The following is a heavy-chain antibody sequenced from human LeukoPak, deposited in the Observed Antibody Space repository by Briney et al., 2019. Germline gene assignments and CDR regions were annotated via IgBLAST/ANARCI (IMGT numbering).Heavy chain of an antibody. CDR1: GFIFRNYA. CDR2: ITGSGDST. J-gene: IGHJ4*02. V-gene: IGHV3-23*01. Sequence: GGSLRLSCAASGFIFRNYAMSWVRQAPGKGLEWVSAITGSGDSTYYADSVRGRFTISRDNSKNTLYVEMNTLRAEDTAVYYCAKWGDYDILTGYYVSDFWGQGTLVTVSS. D-gene: IGHD3-9*01. CDR3: AKWGDYDILTGYYVSDF.